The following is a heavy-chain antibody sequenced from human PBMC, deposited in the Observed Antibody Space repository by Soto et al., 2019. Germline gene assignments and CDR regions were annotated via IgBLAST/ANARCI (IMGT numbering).Heavy chain of an antibody. J-gene: IGHJ4*02. D-gene: IGHD3-3*01. CDR3: AKDSATFGRFDY. Sequence: PGGSLRLSCAASGFTFSNYGMGWVRQCPGKGLEWVSTISGSGDSTYYADSVKGRFTISRDNSKNTLYVQMNSLRAEDTAVYYCAKDSATFGRFDYWGQGTLVTVSS. CDR1: GFTFSNYG. V-gene: IGHV3-23*01. CDR2: ISGSGDST.